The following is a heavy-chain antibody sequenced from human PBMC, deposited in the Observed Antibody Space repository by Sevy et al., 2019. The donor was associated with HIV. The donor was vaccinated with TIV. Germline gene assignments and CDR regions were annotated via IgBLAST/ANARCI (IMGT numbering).Heavy chain of an antibody. J-gene: IGHJ4*02. CDR2: TATDTGDT. CDR1: GYTFNRHG. V-gene: IGHV1-3*04. Sequence: ASVKVSCKASGYTFNRHGLHWVRQAPAQGLEWMGWTATDTGDTRYSQKFQGRLTITTDTSASTLYMELSSLTSEDTAVYYCARDHAGSVEFYFDHLGQGKLVTVS. CDR3: ARDHAGSVEFYFDH.